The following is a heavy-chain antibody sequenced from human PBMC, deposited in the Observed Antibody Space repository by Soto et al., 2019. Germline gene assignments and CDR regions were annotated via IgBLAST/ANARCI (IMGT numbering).Heavy chain of an antibody. J-gene: IGHJ5*02. V-gene: IGHV4-31*03. CDR1: GGSXSXXXXX. Sequence: QVQLQESGPGLVKPSQTLSLTCTVSGGSXSXXXXXXXXXRQHPGKGLEWIGYIYYIGSTYYNPSLKSRVTISLDTSKNQFSXKLSSVTAADTAVYYCARSVFPWGQGTLVTVSS. CDR3: ARSVFP. CDR2: IYYIGST.